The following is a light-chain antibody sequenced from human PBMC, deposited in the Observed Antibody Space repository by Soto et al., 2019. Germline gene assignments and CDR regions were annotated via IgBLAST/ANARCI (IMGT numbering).Light chain of an antibody. CDR1: QSISSW. Sequence: DIQMTQSPSTLSASVGDRVTITCRASQSISSWLAWYQQRPGKAPNLLIYDASSVQSGVPSRFRGSGSGTEFTLTISSLQPDDSETYYCQQYDSYSLTFGGGTKVEI. J-gene: IGKJ4*01. V-gene: IGKV1-5*01. CDR3: QQYDSYSLT. CDR2: DAS.